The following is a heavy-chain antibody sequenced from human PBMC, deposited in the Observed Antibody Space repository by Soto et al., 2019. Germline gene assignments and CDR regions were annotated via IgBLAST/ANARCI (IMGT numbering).Heavy chain of an antibody. J-gene: IGHJ4*02. D-gene: IGHD3-22*01. CDR3: AKDKYITMIVVADY. Sequence: QVQLVESGGGVVQPGRSLRLSCAASGFTFSSYGMHWVRQAPGKGLEWVAVISYDGSSKYYADSVKGRFTISRDNSKNTLYLQMNSLRAEDTAVYYCAKDKYITMIVVADYWGQGTLVTVSS. CDR1: GFTFSSYG. CDR2: ISYDGSSK. V-gene: IGHV3-30*18.